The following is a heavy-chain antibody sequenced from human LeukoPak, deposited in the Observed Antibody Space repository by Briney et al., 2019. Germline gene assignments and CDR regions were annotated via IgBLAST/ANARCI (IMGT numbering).Heavy chain of an antibody. J-gene: IGHJ4*02. CDR3: ARANGQYYFDY. V-gene: IGHV4-39*07. D-gene: IGHD4-11*01. CDR2: IYHSGST. Sequence: PSETLSLTCAVSGGSISSNSYYWGWIRQPPGKGLEWIGSIYHSGSTYYNPSLKSRVTISVDTSKNQFSLKLSSVTAADTAVYYCARANGQYYFDYWGQGTLVTVSS. CDR1: GGSISSNSYY.